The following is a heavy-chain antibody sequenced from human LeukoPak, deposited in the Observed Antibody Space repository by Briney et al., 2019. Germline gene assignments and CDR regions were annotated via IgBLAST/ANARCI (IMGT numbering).Heavy chain of an antibody. Sequence: GGSLRLSCTASGFTFGDYAMSWVRQAPGKGLEWVGFIRSKAYGGTTEYAASVKGRFTISRDDSKSIAYLQINSLKTEDTAVYYCTRDIVVVVAATGYYYYYGMDVWAKGPRSPSP. CDR1: GFTFGDYA. J-gene: IGHJ6*02. CDR2: IRSKAYGGTT. D-gene: IGHD2-15*01. CDR3: TRDIVVVVAATGYYYYYGMDV. V-gene: IGHV3-49*04.